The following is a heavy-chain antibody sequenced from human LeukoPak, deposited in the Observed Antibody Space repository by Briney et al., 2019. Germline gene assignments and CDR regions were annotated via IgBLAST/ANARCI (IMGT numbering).Heavy chain of an antibody. J-gene: IGHJ4*02. D-gene: IGHD1-26*01. V-gene: IGHV3-48*02. CDR3: ATSGNYYLKY. CDR2: ITSSSTNM. Sequence: GGSLRLSCAASGFTFSTYNMNWVRQAPGKGLEWVSHITSSSTNMYYADPVKGRFTISRDNAKNALSLQMNSLRDEDTAVYYCATSGNYYLKYWGQGTLVTVSS. CDR1: GFTFSTYN.